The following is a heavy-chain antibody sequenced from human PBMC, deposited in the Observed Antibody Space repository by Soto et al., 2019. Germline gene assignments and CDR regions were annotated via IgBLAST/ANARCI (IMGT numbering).Heavy chain of an antibody. CDR3: ASSRYYYDFYAMDV. D-gene: IGHD3-16*02. Sequence: PGESLKISCKGSGYTFTTYWIGWVRQMPGKGLELMGIIYPGDSETRYSPSFQGQVTISADKSISTAYLQWSSLKASDTAMYYCASSRYYYDFYAMDVWGQGTTVTVSS. J-gene: IGHJ6*02. V-gene: IGHV5-51*01. CDR1: GYTFTTYW. CDR2: IYPGDSET.